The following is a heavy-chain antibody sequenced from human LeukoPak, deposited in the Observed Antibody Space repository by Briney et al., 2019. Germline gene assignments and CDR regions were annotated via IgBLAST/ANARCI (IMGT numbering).Heavy chain of an antibody. CDR3: ARELGAFDI. D-gene: IGHD7-27*01. J-gene: IGHJ3*02. V-gene: IGHV3-21*01. Sequence: GGSLRLSCAASGFTFSSYTMNWVRQAPGKGLEWVSSISSSSSYIYYADSLKGRFTISRDNAKNSPYLQMNSLRAEDTAVYYCARELGAFDIWGQGTMVTVSS. CDR1: GFTFSSYT. CDR2: ISSSSSYI.